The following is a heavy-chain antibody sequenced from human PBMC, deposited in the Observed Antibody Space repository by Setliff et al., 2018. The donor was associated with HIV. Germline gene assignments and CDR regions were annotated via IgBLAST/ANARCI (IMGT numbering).Heavy chain of an antibody. CDR3: ARVKYSYAQGFYYGMDV. CDR2: IYSSGST. V-gene: IGHV4-59*11. J-gene: IGHJ6*02. Sequence: SETLSLTCTVSGGSISSHYWSWIRQPPGKGLEWIGSIYSSGSTNYNPSLKSRVTMSIDTSKNQFSLKLRSVTAADTAVFYCARVKYSYAQGFYYGMDVWGQGTTVTVSS. CDR1: GGSISSHY. D-gene: IGHD5-18*01.